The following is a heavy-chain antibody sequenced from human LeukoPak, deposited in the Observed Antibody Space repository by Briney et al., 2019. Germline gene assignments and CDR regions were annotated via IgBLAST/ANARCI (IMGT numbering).Heavy chain of an antibody. CDR2: ISSSSSTI. Sequence: GGSLRLSCAASGFTFSSYSMNWVRQAPGKGLEWVSYISSSSSTIYYADSVKGRFTISRDNAKNSLYLQMNSLRAEDTAVYYCARESGYSGYDPPYYFDYWGQGTLVTVSS. D-gene: IGHD5-12*01. CDR3: ARESGYSGYDPPYYFDY. CDR1: GFTFSSYS. J-gene: IGHJ4*02. V-gene: IGHV3-48*04.